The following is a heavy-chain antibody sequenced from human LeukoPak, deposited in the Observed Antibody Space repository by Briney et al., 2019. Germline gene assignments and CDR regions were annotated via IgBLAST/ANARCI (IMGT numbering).Heavy chain of an antibody. J-gene: IGHJ3*02. CDR1: GYTFTGYY. Sequence: GASVKVSCKASGYTFTGYYMHWVRQAPGQGLEWMGWINPNSGGTNYAQKFQGRVTMTRDTSISTAYMELSRLRSDDTAVYYCARDPTDITMVTVDGAFDIWGQGTMVTVSS. CDR2: INPNSGGT. D-gene: IGHD5-18*01. CDR3: ARDPTDITMVTVDGAFDI. V-gene: IGHV1-2*02.